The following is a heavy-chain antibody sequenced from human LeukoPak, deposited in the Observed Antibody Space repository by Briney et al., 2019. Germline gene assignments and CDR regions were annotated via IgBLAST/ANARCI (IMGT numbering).Heavy chain of an antibody. CDR1: GSTFSSYS. J-gene: IGHJ2*01. D-gene: IGHD3-22*01. V-gene: IGHV3-48*01. CDR3: ARVGSYYDSSGYSYRYFDL. Sequence: GGSLRLSCAASGSTFSSYSMNWVRQAPGKGLEWVSYISSSSSTIYYADSVKGRFTISRDNAKNSLYLQMNSLRAEDTAVYYCARVGSYYDSSGYSYRYFDLWGRGTLVTVSS. CDR2: ISSSSSTI.